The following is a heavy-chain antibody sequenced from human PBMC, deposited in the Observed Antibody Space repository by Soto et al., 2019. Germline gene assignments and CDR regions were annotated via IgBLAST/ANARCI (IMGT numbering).Heavy chain of an antibody. CDR3: ADSGYDFNYGMDV. D-gene: IGHD5-12*01. J-gene: IGHJ6*02. Sequence: QLQLPESGPGLVKPSETLSLTCTVSVGSISSSSYYWGWIRQPPGKGLEWIGSIYYSGRTYYNPSLKSRVTISVDTSKTQFSLKLSSVTAADTAVYYCADSGYDFNYGMDVWGQGTTVTVSS. CDR1: VGSISSSSYY. CDR2: IYYSGRT. V-gene: IGHV4-39*01.